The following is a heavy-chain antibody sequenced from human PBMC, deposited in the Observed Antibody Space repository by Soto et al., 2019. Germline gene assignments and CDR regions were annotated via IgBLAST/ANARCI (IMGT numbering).Heavy chain of an antibody. CDR1: GYTFTGYY. D-gene: IGHD2-2*01. J-gene: IGHJ3*02. Sequence: ASVKVSCKASGYTFTGYYMHWVRQAPGQGLEWIGWINPNSGGTNYAQKFQGRVTMTRDTSISTAYMELSRLRSDDTAVYYCAIPTTYCSSTSCYYDAFDIWGQGTMVTVSS. CDR3: AIPTTYCSSTSCYYDAFDI. CDR2: INPNSGGT. V-gene: IGHV1-2*02.